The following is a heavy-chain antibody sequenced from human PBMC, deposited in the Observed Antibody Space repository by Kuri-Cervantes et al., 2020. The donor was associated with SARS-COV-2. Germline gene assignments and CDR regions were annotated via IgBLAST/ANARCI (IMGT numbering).Heavy chain of an antibody. CDR2: IYHSGST. J-gene: IGHJ4*02. V-gene: IGHV4-38-2*01. D-gene: IGHD4-11*01. CDR1: GYSISSGYY. Sequence: SETLSLTCAVSGYSISSGYYWGWIRQPPGKGLEWIGSIYHSGSTNYNPSLKSRVTISVDTSKNQFSLKLSSVTAADTAVYYCARTASTVTTNPYRYYFDYWGQGTLVTVSS. CDR3: ARTASTVTTNPYRYYFDY.